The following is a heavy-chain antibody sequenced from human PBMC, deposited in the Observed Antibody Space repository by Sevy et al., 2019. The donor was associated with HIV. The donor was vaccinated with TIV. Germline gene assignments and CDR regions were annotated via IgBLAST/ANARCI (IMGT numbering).Heavy chain of an antibody. CDR3: AKTGYCISTSCYRFDY. Sequence: GGSLRLSCAASGFTFSSYAMSWVRQAPGKGLEWVSAISGSGGSTYYADSVKGRFTISRDNSKKTLYLQMNSLRAEDTAVYYCAKTGYCISTSCYRFDYWGQGTLVTVSS. CDR1: GFTFSSYA. CDR2: ISGSGGST. J-gene: IGHJ4*02. V-gene: IGHV3-23*01. D-gene: IGHD2-2*01.